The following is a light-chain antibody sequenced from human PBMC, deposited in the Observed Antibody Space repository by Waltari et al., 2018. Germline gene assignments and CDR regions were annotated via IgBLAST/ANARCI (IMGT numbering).Light chain of an antibody. CDR1: QSVTSIS. CDR3: QQYDGSAVT. CDR2: STS. J-gene: IGKJ4*01. Sequence: IVLTQSPDTLSLSPGERATLSCRASQSVTSISLAWYQQKPGQAPRLLIYSTSSRATVFSDRFSGSGSGTDFTLTINRLEPEDSAVYHCQQYDGSAVTFGGGTRVEIK. V-gene: IGKV3-20*01.